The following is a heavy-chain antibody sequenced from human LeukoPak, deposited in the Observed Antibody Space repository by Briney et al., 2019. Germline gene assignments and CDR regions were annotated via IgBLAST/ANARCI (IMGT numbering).Heavy chain of an antibody. CDR1: GFTFSTYA. Sequence: GGSLRLSCAASGFTFSTYAMHWVRQAPGKGLEWVAVISYDGSSKYYADSVKGRFTISRDNSKNTLYLQMNSLRAEDTAVYYCARDLGVYYYDRSGYYGFDYWGQGTLVTVSS. CDR3: ARDLGVYYYDRSGYYGFDY. V-gene: IGHV3-30*04. CDR2: ISYDGSSK. J-gene: IGHJ4*02. D-gene: IGHD3-22*01.